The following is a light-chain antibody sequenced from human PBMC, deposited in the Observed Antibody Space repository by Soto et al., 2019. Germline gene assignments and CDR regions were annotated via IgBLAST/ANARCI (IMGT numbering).Light chain of an antibody. CDR2: AAS. Sequence: DIQMTQSPSTLSAFVGERGTITLRASQNINNWTAWYQQKPGKAPKLLIYAASSLQSGVPSRFSGSGSGTDFTLTISSLQPEDFATYYCQQSYSTLITFGQGTRLEIK. CDR1: QNINNW. CDR3: QQSYSTLIT. J-gene: IGKJ5*01. V-gene: IGKV1-39*01.